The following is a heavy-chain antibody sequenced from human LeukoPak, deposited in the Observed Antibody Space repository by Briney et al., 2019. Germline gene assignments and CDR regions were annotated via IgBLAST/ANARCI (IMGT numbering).Heavy chain of an antibody. V-gene: IGHV1-69*01. J-gene: IGHJ5*02. CDR3: ARARQQLLNWFDP. CDR2: IIPIFGTA. D-gene: IGHD6-13*01. CDR1: GGTFSSYA. Sequence: GSSVKVSCKASGGTFSSYAISWVRQAPGQGLEWMGGIIPIFGTANYAQKFQGRVTITADESTSTAYTELSSLRSEDTAVYYCARARQQLLNWFDPWGQGTLVTVSS.